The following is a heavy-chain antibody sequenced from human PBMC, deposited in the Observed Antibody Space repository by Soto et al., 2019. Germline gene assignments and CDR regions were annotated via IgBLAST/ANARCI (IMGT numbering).Heavy chain of an antibody. J-gene: IGHJ4*02. CDR3: ARGGQRVYGEAVAGYDY. D-gene: IGHD6-19*01. Sequence: EVQLVESGGGLVKPGGSLRLSCAASGFTFSSYSMNWVRQAPGKGLEWVSSISSSSSYIYYADSVKGRFTISRDNAKNSLYLQMNSLRAEDTAVYYCARGGQRVYGEAVAGYDYWGQGTLVTVSS. V-gene: IGHV3-21*01. CDR1: GFTFSSYS. CDR2: ISSSSSYI.